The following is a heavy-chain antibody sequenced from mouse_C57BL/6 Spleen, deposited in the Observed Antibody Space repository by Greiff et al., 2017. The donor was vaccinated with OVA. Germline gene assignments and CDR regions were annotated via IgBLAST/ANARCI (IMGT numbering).Heavy chain of an antibody. CDR1: GFTFSDYG. V-gene: IGHV5-17*01. D-gene: IGHD1-1*01. J-gene: IGHJ3*01. CDR3: ARSLTPAWFAY. CDR2: ISSGSSTI. Sequence: EVKLVESGGGLVKPGGSLKLSCAASGFTFSDYGMHWVRQAPEKGLEWVAYISSGSSTIYYADTVKGRFTISRDNAKNTLFLQMTSLRSEDTAMYYCARSLTPAWFAYWGQGTLVTVSA.